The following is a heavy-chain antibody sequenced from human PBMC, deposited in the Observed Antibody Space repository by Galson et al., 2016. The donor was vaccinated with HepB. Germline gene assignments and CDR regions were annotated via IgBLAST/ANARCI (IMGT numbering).Heavy chain of an antibody. D-gene: IGHD1-26*01. V-gene: IGHV4-39*01. CDR2: IYYSGST. J-gene: IGHJ4*02. Sequence: SETLSLTCTVSSGSISSSGYYWGWIRQPPGKGLEWIGSIYYSGSTYYNSSLKSRVTISVDTSKNQFSLKLSSVTAADTAVYYCARRRSGSYSLRSRYFDYWGQGTLVTVSS. CDR3: ARRRSGSYSLRSRYFDY. CDR1: SGSISSSGYY.